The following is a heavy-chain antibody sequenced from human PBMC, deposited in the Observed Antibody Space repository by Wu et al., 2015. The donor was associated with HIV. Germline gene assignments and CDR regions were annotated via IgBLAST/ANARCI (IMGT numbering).Heavy chain of an antibody. CDR2: ITPNSGGT. Sequence: QVQLVQSGAEVKKPGASVKVSCKASGYTFTGYYIHWVRQAPGQGLEWMGWITPNSGGTNYAQKFQGRVTMTRDTSISTAYMELSRLRSDDTAVYYCARREYKSSSEGWNYYYYMDVWGERDHGHRLL. J-gene: IGHJ6*03. CDR1: GYTFTGYY. D-gene: IGHD2/OR15-2a*01. V-gene: IGHV1-2*02. CDR3: ARREYKSSSEGWNYYYYMDV.